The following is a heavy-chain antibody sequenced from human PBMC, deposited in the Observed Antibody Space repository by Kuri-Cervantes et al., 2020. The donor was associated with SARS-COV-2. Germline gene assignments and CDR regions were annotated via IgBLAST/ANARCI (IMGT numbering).Heavy chain of an antibody. D-gene: IGHD3-10*01. CDR1: GFTFSSYG. CDR3: AKSRSLGDMVPIDY. CDR2: ISYDGSNK. V-gene: IGHV3-30*18. J-gene: IGHJ4*02. Sequence: GGSLRLSCAASGFTFSSYGMHWVRQAPGKGLEWVAVISYDGSNKYYADSVKGRFTISRDNSENTLYLQMNSLRAEDTAVYYCAKSRSLGDMVPIDYWGQGTLVTVSS.